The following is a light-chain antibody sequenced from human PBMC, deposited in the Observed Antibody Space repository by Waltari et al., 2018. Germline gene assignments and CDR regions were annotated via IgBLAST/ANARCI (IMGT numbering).Light chain of an antibody. CDR1: SSNIGSNT. CDR2: TNN. V-gene: IGLV1-44*01. CDR3: TAWDDSLNVVL. J-gene: IGLJ2*01. Sequence: QSVLTQPPSASGTPGQRVTISCSGSSSNIGSNTVNWYQQLPGTAPKLLIYTNNQRPSGFPGRFSGSKSGTSASLAISGLQSEDEADYYCTAWDDSLNVVLFGGGTKLTVL.